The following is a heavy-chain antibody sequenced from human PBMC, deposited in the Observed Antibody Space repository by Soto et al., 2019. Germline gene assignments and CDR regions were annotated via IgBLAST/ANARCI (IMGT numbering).Heavy chain of an antibody. CDR2: IYRTGST. J-gene: IGHJ4*02. CDR1: GGSFTSNNW. D-gene: IGHD1-7*01. CDR3: ASRDPGTSVDY. Sequence: TSETLSLTCAVSGGSFTSNNWWTWVRQPPGQGLEWIGEIYRTGSTNYNPSPKSRVTISLDKSENQFSLKVTSLTAADTAVYYCASRDPGTSVDYWGQGTLVTVS. V-gene: IGHV4-4*02.